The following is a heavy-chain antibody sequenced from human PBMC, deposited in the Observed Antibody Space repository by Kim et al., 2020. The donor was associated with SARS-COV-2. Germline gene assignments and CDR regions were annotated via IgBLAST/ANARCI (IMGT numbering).Heavy chain of an antibody. D-gene: IGHD6-19*01. CDR1: GFTFGDYA. CDR2: ISWNSADI. V-gene: IGHV3-9*01. J-gene: IGHJ4*02. CDR3: AKDIGKLGAVAGTVFDY. Sequence: GGSLRLSCAASGFTFGDYAIHWVRQTPGKGLEGVSGISWNSADINYADSAKGRFTISRDNARNSLYLQMNSLRAEDTAFYYCAKDIGKLGAVAGTVFDYWGQGTLVTVSS.